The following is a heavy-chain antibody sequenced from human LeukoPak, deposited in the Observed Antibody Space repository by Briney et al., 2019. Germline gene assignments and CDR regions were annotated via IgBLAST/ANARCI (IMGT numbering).Heavy chain of an antibody. CDR1: GFTLSTYE. CDR3: APLSDRNFYYSYGLDV. D-gene: IGHD1-14*01. Sequence: GGSLRLSCAASGFTLSTYEMNWVRQAPGKGLEWVAYIGRYGVTTYYADSVNGRFTLSADNAKNSLNLQMNSLRAEDTAVYSCAPLSDRNFYYSYGLDVWGQGTPVTVS. CDR2: IGRYGVTT. V-gene: IGHV3-48*03. J-gene: IGHJ6*02.